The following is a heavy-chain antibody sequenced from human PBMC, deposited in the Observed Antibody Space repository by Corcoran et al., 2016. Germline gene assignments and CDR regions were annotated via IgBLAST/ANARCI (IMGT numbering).Heavy chain of an antibody. Sequence: EVPLVESGGGLVKPGRSLRLSCTASGFTFGDYAMSWFRQAPGQGLEWVGFIRSKAYGGTTEYAASVKGRFTISRDDSKSIAYLQMNSLKSEDTAVYYCTRECWVGASGSDYWGQGTLVTVSS. CDR3: TRECWVGASGSDY. J-gene: IGHJ4*02. D-gene: IGHD1-26*01. V-gene: IGHV3-49*05. CDR1: GFTFGDYA. CDR2: IRSKAYGGTT.